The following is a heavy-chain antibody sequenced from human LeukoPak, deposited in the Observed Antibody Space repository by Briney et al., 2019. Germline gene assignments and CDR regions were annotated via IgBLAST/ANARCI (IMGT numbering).Heavy chain of an antibody. CDR2: INPKSGGA. J-gene: IGHJ4*02. CDR3: ARDAPEYSGSYLVY. V-gene: IGHV1-2*02. CDR1: GYTFTGYY. D-gene: IGHD1-26*01. Sequence: ASVKVSCKASGYTFTGYYIHWVRQAPGQGLEWMGWINPKSGGANYAQKLQGRVTMTTDTSTSTAYMELRSLRSDDTAVYYCARDAPEYSGSYLVYWGQGTMVTVSS.